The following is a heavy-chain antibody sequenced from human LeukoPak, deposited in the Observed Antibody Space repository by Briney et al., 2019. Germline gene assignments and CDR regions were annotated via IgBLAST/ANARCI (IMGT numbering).Heavy chain of an antibody. CDR1: GGSISSYY. CDR3: ARSFGSSWRAEYFQH. Sequence: PSETLSLTCTVSGGSISSYYWSWIRQPAGKGLEWIGRIYISGSTNYNPSLKSRVTMSVDTSKNQFSLKLSSVTAADTAVYYCARSFGSSWRAEYFQHWGQGTLVTVSS. V-gene: IGHV4-4*07. J-gene: IGHJ1*01. D-gene: IGHD6-13*01. CDR2: IYISGST.